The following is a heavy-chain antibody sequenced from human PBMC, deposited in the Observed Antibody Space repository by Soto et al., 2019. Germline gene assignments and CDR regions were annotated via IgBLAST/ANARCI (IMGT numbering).Heavy chain of an antibody. V-gene: IGHV1-69*13. CDR2: IIPIFGTA. Sequence: SVKVSCKASGGTFSSYSISWVLQAPGQGLEWMGGIIPIFGTANYAQKFQGRVTITADESTSTAYMELSSLRSEDTAVYYCARGAEIVLMITKRRPTYYYYGMDVWGQGTTVTVSS. CDR3: ARGAEIVLMITKRRPTYYYYGMDV. CDR1: GGTFSSYS. J-gene: IGHJ6*02. D-gene: IGHD2-8*01.